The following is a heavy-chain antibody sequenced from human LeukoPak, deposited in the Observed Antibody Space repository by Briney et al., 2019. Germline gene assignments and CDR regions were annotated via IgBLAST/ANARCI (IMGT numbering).Heavy chain of an antibody. J-gene: IGHJ5*02. V-gene: IGHV4-39*07. Sequence: SETLSLTCTVSGGSINKYYWGWIRQPPGKGLEWIGSIYYSGSTYYNPSLKSRVTISVDTSKNQFSLKLSSVTAADTAVYYCAREPPMVRGVIIAWGQGTLVTVSS. CDR3: AREPPMVRGVIIA. CDR1: GGSINKYY. D-gene: IGHD3-10*01. CDR2: IYYSGST.